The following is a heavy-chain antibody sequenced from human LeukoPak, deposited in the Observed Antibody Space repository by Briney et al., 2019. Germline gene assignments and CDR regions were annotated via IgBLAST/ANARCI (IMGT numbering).Heavy chain of an antibody. V-gene: IGHV4-61*01. CDR3: ARGVKMRGGHDY. CDR2: IYYSGST. J-gene: IGHJ4*02. Sequence: SETLSLTCSVSGGSVNSGSYYWSWVRQPPGKGLEWIGHIYYSGSTNYNPSLKSRVTISVDTSKNQFSLKLSSVTTADTAVYYCARGVKMRGGHDYWGQGTLVTVSS. D-gene: IGHD3-16*01. CDR1: GGSVNSGSYY.